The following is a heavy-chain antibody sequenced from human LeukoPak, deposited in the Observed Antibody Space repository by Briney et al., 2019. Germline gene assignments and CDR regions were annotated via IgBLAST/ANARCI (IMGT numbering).Heavy chain of an antibody. V-gene: IGHV3-30-3*01. J-gene: IGHJ4*02. CDR2: ISYDWCNK. D-gene: IGHD6-6*01. CDR1: GFTFSSYA. CDR3: ARDEEKVVQIFEY. Sequence: PGGSERLSYAASGFTFSSYAMHWIRQAPGKGLEGMADISYDWCNKYYADSVRGRFTNSRDNSKNSLYVEMNRLRGGDRRVFYCARDEEKVVQIFEYWGQGALVTVSS.